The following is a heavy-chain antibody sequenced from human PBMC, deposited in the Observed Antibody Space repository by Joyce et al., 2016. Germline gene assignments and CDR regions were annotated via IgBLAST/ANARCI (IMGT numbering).Heavy chain of an antibody. D-gene: IGHD2/OR15-2a*01. CDR2: IRVDNGNT. CDR3: ARDLVPASSTFHDAFDI. Sequence: QVQLVQSGAEVKKPGASVKVYCKASGYPFTTYGISWVRQAPGQGLEWMGWIRVDNGNTKYAQKVQGRVAMTTDTSTSTAYMELRSLRSDDTAVYYCARDLVPASSTFHDAFDIWGQGTMVTVSS. CDR1: GYPFTTYG. V-gene: IGHV1-18*04. J-gene: IGHJ3*02.